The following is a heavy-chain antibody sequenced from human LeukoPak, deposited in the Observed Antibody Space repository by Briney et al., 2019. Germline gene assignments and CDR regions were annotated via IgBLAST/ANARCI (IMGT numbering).Heavy chain of an antibody. CDR1: GYTFIDHY. D-gene: IGHD3-22*01. CDR2: IDPDTGDT. Sequence: GASVKVSCKPAGYTFIDHYLHWERQAPGQGLESLGWIDPDTGDTNYPQKFQGRVTMTRDTSISTAYMELNRLRSDDTAVYYCARAGHNSNSGGYDFWGLGTLVTVSS. V-gene: IGHV1-2*02. CDR3: ARAGHNSNSGGYDF. J-gene: IGHJ4*02.